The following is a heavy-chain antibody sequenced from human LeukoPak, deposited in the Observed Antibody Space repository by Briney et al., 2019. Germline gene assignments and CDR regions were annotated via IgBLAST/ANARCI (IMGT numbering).Heavy chain of an antibody. CDR3: AKGGSYYDILYVDYYYGMDV. CDR1: GFTFSSYA. D-gene: IGHD3-9*01. J-gene: IGHJ6*02. CDR2: ISYDGSNK. Sequence: GGSLRLSCAASGFTFSSYAMHWVRQAPGKGLEWVAVISYDGSNKYYADSVKGRFTISRDNSKNTLYLQMNSLRAEDTAVYYCAKGGSYYDILYVDYYYGMDVWGQGTTVTVSS. V-gene: IGHV3-30*07.